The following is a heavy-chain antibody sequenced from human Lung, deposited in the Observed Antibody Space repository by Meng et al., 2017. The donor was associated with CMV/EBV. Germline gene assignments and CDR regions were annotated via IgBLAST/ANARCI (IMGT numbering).Heavy chain of an antibody. CDR3: VRYANSQYGMDV. D-gene: IGHD2-21*01. Sequence: SCXASGYTFTNYGISWVRQAPGKGLEWVANIKEDGSGQWYVDSVKGRFTISRDNAKKSVYLQMNSLRAEDTAVYYCVRYANSQYGMDVWGQGTTVTVSS. J-gene: IGHJ6*02. CDR1: GYTFTNYG. V-gene: IGHV3-7*01. CDR2: IKEDGSGQ.